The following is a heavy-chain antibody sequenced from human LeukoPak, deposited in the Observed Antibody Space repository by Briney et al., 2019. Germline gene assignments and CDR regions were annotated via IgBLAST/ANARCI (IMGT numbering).Heavy chain of an antibody. J-gene: IGHJ4*02. V-gene: IGHV1-2*02. D-gene: IGHD1-26*01. CDR2: ISPNSGGT. Sequence: ASVKVPCKASGYSFTGYYIHWVRQAPGQGLEWMGWISPNSGGTNYAQKFQGRVTMTRDTSISTAYMELRGLRSDDTAVYYCARESSGGYPDYWGQGTLVSVSA. CDR3: ARESSGGYPDY. CDR1: GYSFTGYY.